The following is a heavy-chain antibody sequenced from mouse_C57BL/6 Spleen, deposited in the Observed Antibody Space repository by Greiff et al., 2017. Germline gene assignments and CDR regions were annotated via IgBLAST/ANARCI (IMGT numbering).Heavy chain of an antibody. Sequence: EVKLVESGGDLVKPGGSLKLSCAASGFTFSSYGMSWVRQTPDKRLEWVATISSGGSYTYYPDSVKGRFTISRDNAKKTLYLQMSSLKSEDTAMYYCARQKGSYSYCYVDVWGTGTTVTVSS. CDR1: GFTFSSYG. D-gene: IGHD1-1*02. CDR2: ISSGGSYT. J-gene: IGHJ1*03. V-gene: IGHV5-6*01. CDR3: ARQKGSYSYCYVDV.